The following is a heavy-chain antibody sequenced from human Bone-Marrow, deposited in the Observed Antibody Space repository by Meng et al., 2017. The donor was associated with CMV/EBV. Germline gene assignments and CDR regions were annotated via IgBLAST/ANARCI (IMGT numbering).Heavy chain of an antibody. D-gene: IGHD6-6*01. Sequence: SETLSLTCAVYGGSFSGYYWSWIRQPPGKGLEWIGEINHSGSTNYNPSLKSRVTISVDTSKNQFSLKLSSVTAADTAVYYCARGARLAGWGQGATVPSP. J-gene: IGHJ6*02. CDR2: INHSGST. CDR3: ARGARLAG. V-gene: IGHV4-34*01. CDR1: GGSFSGYY.